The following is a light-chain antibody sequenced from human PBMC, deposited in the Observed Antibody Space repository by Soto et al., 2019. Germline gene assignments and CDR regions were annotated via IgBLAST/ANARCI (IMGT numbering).Light chain of an antibody. J-gene: IGKJ5*01. CDR3: QQYGSPPIT. CDR2: DAS. CDR1: QSVSTY. V-gene: IGKV3-11*01. Sequence: EIVLTQSPATLSLSPGERATLSCRASQSVSTYLAWYQQKPGQAPRLLIYDASNRATGIPARFSGSGSGTDFTLTISRLEPEDFAVYYCQQYGSPPITFGQGTRLEIK.